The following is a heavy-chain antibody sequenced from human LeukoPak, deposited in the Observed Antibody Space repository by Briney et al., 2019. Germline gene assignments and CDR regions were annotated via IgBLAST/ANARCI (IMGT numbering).Heavy chain of an antibody. V-gene: IGHV3-7*02. CDR3: ARGRGGISVAATSAFDI. D-gene: IGHD6-19*01. CDR1: GFTFSSSW. Sequence: PGGSLRLSCGASGFTFSSSWMSWVRQAPGKGLEWVANIKEDGSEKYYVDSVKGRFIISRDNAKNSLYLQMNSLRAEDTAVYYCARGRGGISVAATSAFDIWGQGTMVTVSS. J-gene: IGHJ3*02. CDR2: IKEDGSEK.